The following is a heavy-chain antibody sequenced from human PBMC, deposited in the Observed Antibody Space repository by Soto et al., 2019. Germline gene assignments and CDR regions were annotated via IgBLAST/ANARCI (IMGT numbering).Heavy chain of an antibody. V-gene: IGHV4-31*03. Sequence: SETLSLTCTVSGGSIGSGGDYWSWIRQHPGKGLEWIGYIYYSGSTYYNPSLKSRVTISVDTSKNQFSLKLSSVTAADTAVYYCASLPLFGPPSEWGQGTLVTVSS. CDR1: GGSIGSGGDY. D-gene: IGHD3-9*01. CDR2: IYYSGST. CDR3: ASLPLFGPPSE. J-gene: IGHJ4*02.